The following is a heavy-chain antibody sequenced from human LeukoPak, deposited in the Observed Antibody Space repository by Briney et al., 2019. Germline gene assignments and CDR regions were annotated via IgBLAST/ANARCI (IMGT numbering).Heavy chain of an antibody. D-gene: IGHD5-18*01. CDR2: INPSGGST. CDR3: ARDHGLWIQLWFLDY. CDR1: GYTFTSYY. Sequence: ASVKVSCKASGYTFTSYYMHWVRQAPGPGLEWMGIINPSGGSTSYAKKFQGRVTMTRDTSTSTAYMQLSSLRSEDRGVYYCARDHGLWIQLWFLDYWGQGTLVTVSS. V-gene: IGHV1-46*01. J-gene: IGHJ4*02.